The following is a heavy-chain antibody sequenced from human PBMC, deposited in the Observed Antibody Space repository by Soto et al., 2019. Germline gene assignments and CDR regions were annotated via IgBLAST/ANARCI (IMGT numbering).Heavy chain of an antibody. V-gene: IGHV1-3*01. CDR2: INAGNGNT. CDR3: ARSIVVVTAADY. D-gene: IGHD2-21*02. CDR1: GYTFTSYA. J-gene: IGHJ4*02. Sequence: QVQLVQSGAEVKKPGASVKVSCKASGYTFTSYAMHWVRQAPGQRLEWMGWINAGNGNTKYSQKFQGRVTITRDTSASTAYMELISLRSADTAVYYCARSIVVVTAADYWGQGPLVTVSS.